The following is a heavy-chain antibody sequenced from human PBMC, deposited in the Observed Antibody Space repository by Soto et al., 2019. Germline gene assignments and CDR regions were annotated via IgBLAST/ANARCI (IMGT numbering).Heavy chain of an antibody. D-gene: IGHD1-26*01. CDR2: ISSSGANT. CDR3: AKDRLWMNSGSHLVTDY. V-gene: IGHV3-23*01. J-gene: IGHJ4*02. Sequence: EVQLLESGGGLVQPGGSLRLSCAASGFTFSSYAMNWVRQAPGKGLEWVSAISSSGANTYYADSVKGRFTISRDNSKNTLYLQMSSLRADDTAVYYCAKDRLWMNSGSHLVTDYWGQGSLVTVSS. CDR1: GFTFSSYA.